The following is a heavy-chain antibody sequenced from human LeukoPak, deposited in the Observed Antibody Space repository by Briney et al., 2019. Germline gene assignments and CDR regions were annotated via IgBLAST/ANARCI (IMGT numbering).Heavy chain of an antibody. CDR3: ARQSYYDFWSGNPLEWFDP. D-gene: IGHD3-3*01. J-gene: IGHJ5*02. Sequence: SETLSLTCTVSGGSISSSSYSWGWIRQPPGKGLVWIGSIYYSGSTYYNPSLKSRVTISVDTSKNQFSLKLSCVTAADTAIYYCARQSYYDFWSGNPLEWFDPWGQGTLVTVSS. CDR2: IYYSGST. CDR1: GGSISSSSYS. V-gene: IGHV4-39*07.